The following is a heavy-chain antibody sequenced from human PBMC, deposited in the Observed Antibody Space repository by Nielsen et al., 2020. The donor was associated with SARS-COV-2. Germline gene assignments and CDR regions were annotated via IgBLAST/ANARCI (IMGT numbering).Heavy chain of an antibody. CDR3: AKDPYDSNYGAFDI. D-gene: IGHD3-22*01. CDR2: IRHDGGDK. CDR1: GFSFSTYW. V-gene: IGHV3-7*05. Sequence: SCAASGFSFSTYWMTWVRQPPGEGLEWVANIRHDGGDKEYVDSVKGRFTISRDNAKNSLYLQMDALRVEDTAVYYCAKDPYDSNYGAFDIWGQGTLVTVSS. J-gene: IGHJ3*02.